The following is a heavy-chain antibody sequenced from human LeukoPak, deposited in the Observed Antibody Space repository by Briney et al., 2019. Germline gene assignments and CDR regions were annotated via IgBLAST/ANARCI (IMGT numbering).Heavy chain of an antibody. CDR1: GYTFTSYD. J-gene: IGHJ3*02. CDR3: AREGKRGDTTDEAFDI. Sequence: ASVKASCKASGYTFTSYDINWVRQAPGQGLEWMGWINPNSGGTNYAQKFQGRVTMTRDTSISTAYMELSRLRSDDTAVYYCAREGKRGDTTDEAFDIWGQGTMVTVSS. V-gene: IGHV1-2*02. D-gene: IGHD5-18*01. CDR2: INPNSGGT.